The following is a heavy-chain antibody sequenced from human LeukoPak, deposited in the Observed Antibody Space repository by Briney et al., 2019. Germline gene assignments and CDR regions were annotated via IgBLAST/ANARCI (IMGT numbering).Heavy chain of an antibody. CDR3: ARIYDSPDDAFDI. V-gene: IGHV4-59*08. D-gene: IGHD3-22*01. Sequence: PSETLSLTCTVSGGSISSYYWSWIRQPPGKGLEWIGYIYYSGSTNYNPSLKSRVTISVDTSKNQFSLKLSSVTAADTAVYYCARIYDSPDDAFDIWAKGQWSPSLQ. J-gene: IGHJ3*02. CDR2: IYYSGST. CDR1: GGSISSYY.